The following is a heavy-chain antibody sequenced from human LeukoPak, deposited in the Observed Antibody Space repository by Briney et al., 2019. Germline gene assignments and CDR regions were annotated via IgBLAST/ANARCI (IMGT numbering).Heavy chain of an antibody. J-gene: IGHJ4*02. Sequence: SETLSLTCTVSGGSISSYYWSWIRQPPGKGLEWIGHIYYSGSTNYNPSLKSRVTISVDTSKNQFSLKLSSVTAADTAVYYCARQGNYFDYWGQGTLVTVSS. CDR1: GGSISSYY. CDR3: ARQGNYFDY. CDR2: IYYSGST. V-gene: IGHV4-59*08. D-gene: IGHD6-13*01.